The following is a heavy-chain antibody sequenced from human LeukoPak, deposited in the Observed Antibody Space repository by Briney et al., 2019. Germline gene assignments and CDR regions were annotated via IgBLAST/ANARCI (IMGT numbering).Heavy chain of an antibody. CDR2: INHSGST. D-gene: IGHD2-15*01. CDR1: GGSFSGYY. CDR3: ARSLKRYCSGGSCYLPSEGGYYFDY. V-gene: IGHV4-34*01. Sequence: PSETLSLTCAVYGGSFSGYYGSWIRQPPGKGLEWIGEINHSGSTNYNPSLKSRVTISVDTSKNQFSLKLSSVTAADTAVYYCARSLKRYCSGGSCYLPSEGGYYFDYWGQGTLVTVSS. J-gene: IGHJ4*02.